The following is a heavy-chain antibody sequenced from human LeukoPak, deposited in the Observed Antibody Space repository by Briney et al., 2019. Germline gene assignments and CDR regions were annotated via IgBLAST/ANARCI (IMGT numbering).Heavy chain of an antibody. J-gene: IGHJ4*02. CDR3: TRDRDPTYYYDSSGYNFDY. D-gene: IGHD3-22*01. Sequence: GGSLRLSCAASGFTFSGSAMHWVRQASGKGLEWVGRIRSKANSYATAYAASVKGRFTISRDDSKNTAYLQMNSLKTEDTAVYYCTRDRDPTYYYDSSGYNFDYWGQGTLVTVSS. CDR2: IRSKANSYAT. V-gene: IGHV3-73*01. CDR1: GFTFSGSA.